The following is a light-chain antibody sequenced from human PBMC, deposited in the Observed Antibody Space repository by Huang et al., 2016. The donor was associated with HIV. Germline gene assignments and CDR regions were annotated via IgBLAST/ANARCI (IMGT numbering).Light chain of an antibody. CDR3: QQANSFPYT. CDR1: HDISTW. CDR2: ATS. Sequence: DIQMTQSPSSVSASVGDRVTITCRASHDISTWLAWYRRKPGEAPQLLIYATSSLRSGVPCRFSGSGSGTDFTLTISTLQPEDFATYYCQQANSFPYTFGQGTKVEIK. J-gene: IGKJ2*01. V-gene: IGKV1-12*01.